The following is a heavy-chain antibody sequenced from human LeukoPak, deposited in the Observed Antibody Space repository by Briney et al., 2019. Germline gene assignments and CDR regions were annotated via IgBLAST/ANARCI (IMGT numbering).Heavy chain of an antibody. CDR1: GYTFTGYY. Sequence: GASVKVSCKASGYTFTGYYMHWVRQAPGQGLEWMGWINPNSGGTNYAQKFQGRVTMTRDTSISTAYKELSRLRSDDTAVYYCARTLYYDFWMFDYWGQGTLVTVSS. CDR3: ARTLYYDFWMFDY. J-gene: IGHJ4*02. V-gene: IGHV1-2*02. CDR2: INPNSGGT. D-gene: IGHD3-3*01.